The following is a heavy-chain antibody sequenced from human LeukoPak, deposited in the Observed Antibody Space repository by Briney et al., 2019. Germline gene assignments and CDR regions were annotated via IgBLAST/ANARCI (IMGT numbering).Heavy chain of an antibody. CDR1: GYTFTGYY. CDR2: INPNSGGT. V-gene: IGHV1-2*04. J-gene: IGHJ3*02. D-gene: IGHD3-3*01. CDR3: ARRIFGVASPDAFDI. Sequence: ASVKVSCKASGYTFTGYYMHWVRQAPGHGLEWMGLINPNSGGTNYAQKFQGWVTMTRDTFISTAYMELSRLRSDDTAVYYCARRIFGVASPDAFDIWGQGTMVTVSS.